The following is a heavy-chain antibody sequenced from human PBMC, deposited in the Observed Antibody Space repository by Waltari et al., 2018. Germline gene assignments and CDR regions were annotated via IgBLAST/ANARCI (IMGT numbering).Heavy chain of an antibody. D-gene: IGHD4-17*01. CDR3: TTGISYGDYGTDY. V-gene: IGHV3-15*01. CDR2: IKSKTDGGTT. Sequence: EVQLMESGGGLVKPGGSLRLSCAASGFTFSNAWMSWVRQAPGKGLEWVGRIKSKTDGGTTDYAAPVKGRFTISRDDSKNTLYLQMNSLKTEDTAVYYCTTGISYGDYGTDYWGQGTLVTVSS. CDR1: GFTFSNAW. J-gene: IGHJ4*02.